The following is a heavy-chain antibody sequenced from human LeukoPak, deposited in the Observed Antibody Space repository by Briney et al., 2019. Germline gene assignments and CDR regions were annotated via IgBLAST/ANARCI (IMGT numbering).Heavy chain of an antibody. CDR3: ARDYVWGSYRLFAFDI. Sequence: XSCAASGFTFSSYSMNWVRQAPGKGLEWVSSISSSSSYIYYADSVKGRFTVSRDNAKNSLYLQMNSLRAEDTAVYYCARDYVWGSYRLFAFDIWGQGTMVTVSS. J-gene: IGHJ3*02. D-gene: IGHD3-16*02. CDR2: ISSSSSYI. V-gene: IGHV3-21*01. CDR1: GFTFSSYS.